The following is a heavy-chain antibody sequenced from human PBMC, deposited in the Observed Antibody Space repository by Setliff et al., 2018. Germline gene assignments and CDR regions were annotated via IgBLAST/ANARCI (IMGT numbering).Heavy chain of an antibody. CDR3: AKGSVI. CDR1: GFTFSSYW. CDR2: IWYDGSNK. J-gene: IGHJ3*02. Sequence: PGGSLRLSCAASGFTFSSYWMSWVRQAPGKGLEWVAVIWYDGSNKYYADSVKGRFTISRDNSKNTVYLQMNSLRAEDTAVYYCAKGSVIWSQGTMVTVSS. V-gene: IGHV3-33*06.